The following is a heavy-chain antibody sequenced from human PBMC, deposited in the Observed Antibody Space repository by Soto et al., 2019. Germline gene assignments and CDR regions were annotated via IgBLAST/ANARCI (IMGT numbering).Heavy chain of an antibody. D-gene: IGHD5-12*01. CDR2: IYYSGST. CDR1: GGSISSHY. Sequence: PSETLSLTCTVSGGSISSHYWSWIRQPPGQGLEWIGYIYYSGSTNYNPSPKSRVTISVDTSKSQFSLRLSSVTAADTAVYLCARIDGYAHYFDYWGQGALVTVSS. V-gene: IGHV4-59*08. J-gene: IGHJ4*02. CDR3: ARIDGYAHYFDY.